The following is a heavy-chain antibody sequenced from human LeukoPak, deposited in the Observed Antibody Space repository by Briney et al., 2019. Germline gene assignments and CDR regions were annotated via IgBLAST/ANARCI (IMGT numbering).Heavy chain of an antibody. Sequence: ASVKVSCKASGGTFSSYAISWVRQAPGQGLEWMGGIIPIFGTANYAQKFQGRVTMTRDMSTSTVYMELSSLRSEDTAVYYCARGSRITIFGVVITRGYNWFDPWGQGTLVTVSS. J-gene: IGHJ5*02. D-gene: IGHD3-3*01. CDR2: IIPIFGTA. CDR1: GGTFSSYA. V-gene: IGHV1-69*05. CDR3: ARGSRITIFGVVITRGYNWFDP.